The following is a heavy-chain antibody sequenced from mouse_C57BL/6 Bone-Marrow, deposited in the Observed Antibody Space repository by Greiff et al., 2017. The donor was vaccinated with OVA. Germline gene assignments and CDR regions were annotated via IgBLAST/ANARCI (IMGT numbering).Heavy chain of an antibody. CDR2: IWRGGST. J-gene: IGHJ3*01. CDR3: AKFPLSPY. V-gene: IGHV2-5*01. D-gene: IGHD6-1*01. Sequence: VKVVESGPGLVQPTQSLSITCTVSGFSLTSYGVHRVRQSPGKGLEWLGVIWRGGSTDYNAAFMSRLSITKDNSKSQVFFKMNSLQADDTAIYYCAKFPLSPYWGQGTLVTVSA. CDR1: GFSLTSYG.